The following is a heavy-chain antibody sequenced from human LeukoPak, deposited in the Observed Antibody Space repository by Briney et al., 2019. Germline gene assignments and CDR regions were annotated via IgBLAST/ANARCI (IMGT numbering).Heavy chain of an antibody. CDR3: AKWGDYDVLAGYYVSDY. D-gene: IGHD3-9*01. V-gene: IGHV3-23*01. CDR2: ITGGGSGI. J-gene: IGHJ4*02. CDR1: GFTFSNYA. Sequence: PGASLRLSCAASGFTFSNYAMSWVRQAPGKGLDWVSAITGGGSGIYYADSIKSRFTISRDNSKNTLYLKINSLRDEDTAVYYCAKWGDYDVLAGYYVSDYWGQGTLVTVSS.